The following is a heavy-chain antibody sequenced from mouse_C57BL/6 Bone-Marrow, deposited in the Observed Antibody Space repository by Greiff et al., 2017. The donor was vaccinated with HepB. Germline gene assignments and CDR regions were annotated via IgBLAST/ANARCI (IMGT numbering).Heavy chain of an antibody. CDR3: ARTGYYFDY. V-gene: IGHV7-3*01. CDR1: GFTFTDYY. D-gene: IGHD2-2*01. Sequence: EVKLVESGGGLVQPGGSLSLSCAASGFTFTDYYMSWVRQPPGKALEWLGFIRNKANGYTTEYSASVKGRFTISRDNSQSILYLQMNAVRAEDSATYYCARTGYYFDYGGQGTTLTVSS. J-gene: IGHJ2*01. CDR2: IRNKANGYTT.